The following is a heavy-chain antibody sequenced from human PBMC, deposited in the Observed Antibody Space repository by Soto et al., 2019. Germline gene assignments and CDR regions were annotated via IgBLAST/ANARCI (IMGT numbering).Heavy chain of an antibody. V-gene: IGHV3-30-3*01. CDR1: GFTFSSYA. CDR3: ARAGPDSSGWNFDY. J-gene: IGHJ4*02. Sequence: GGSLRLSCAASGFTFSSYAMHWVRQAPGKGLEWVAVISYDGSNKYYADSVKGRFTISRDNSKNTLYLQMNSLRAEDTAVYYCARAGPDSSGWNFDYWGQGTRVTVSS. CDR2: ISYDGSNK. D-gene: IGHD6-19*01.